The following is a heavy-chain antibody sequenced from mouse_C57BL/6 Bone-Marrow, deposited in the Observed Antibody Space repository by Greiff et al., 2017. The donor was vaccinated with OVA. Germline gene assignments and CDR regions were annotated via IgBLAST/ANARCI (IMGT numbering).Heavy chain of an antibody. CDR2: IDPSDSYT. D-gene: IGHD1-1*01. J-gene: IGHJ4*01. CDR1: GYTFTSYW. Sequence: QVQLQQSGAELVMPGASVKLSCKASGYTFTSYWMHWVKQRPGQGLEWIGEIDPSDSYTNYNQKFKGKSTLTVDKSSSTAYMQLSSLTSEDSAVYYCARCPNYYGSSYDYAMDYWGQGTSVTVSS. CDR3: ARCPNYYGSSYDYAMDY. V-gene: IGHV1-69*01.